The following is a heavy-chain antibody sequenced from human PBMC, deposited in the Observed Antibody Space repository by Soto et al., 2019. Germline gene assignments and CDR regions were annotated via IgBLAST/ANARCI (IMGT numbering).Heavy chain of an antibody. Sequence: EVQLVESGGGLVQPGGSLRLSCAASGFTFSSYAMHWVRQAPGKGLEYVSAISSNGGSTYYANSVKGRFTISRDNSKNALYLQMGSLRAEDMAVYYCARGGWELLLAAFDIWGQGTMVTVSS. CDR1: GFTFSSYA. D-gene: IGHD1-26*01. J-gene: IGHJ3*02. CDR2: ISSNGGST. V-gene: IGHV3-64*01. CDR3: ARGGWELLLAAFDI.